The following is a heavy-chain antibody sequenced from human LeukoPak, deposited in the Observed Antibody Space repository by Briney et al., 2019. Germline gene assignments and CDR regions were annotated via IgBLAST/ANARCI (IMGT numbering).Heavy chain of an antibody. V-gene: IGHV3-74*01. Sequence: GGSLRLSCEASGFTLNKYWMLSVRPAPGKALVWVSRTTGDGSHIASADSVKGRFTVYRDDVKNTLFLQMTSLRVEDTAIYYWSRDAYTTSSNWLDPWGQGTLVTVSS. J-gene: IGHJ5*02. CDR3: SRDAYTTSSNWLDP. D-gene: IGHD4-17*01. CDR2: TTGDGSHI. CDR1: GFTLNKYW.